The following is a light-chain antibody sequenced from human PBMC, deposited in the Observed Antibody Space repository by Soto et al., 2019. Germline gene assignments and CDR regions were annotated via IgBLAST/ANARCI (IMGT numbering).Light chain of an antibody. Sequence: EIVLTQSPVTLSLSLGERVTLSCRASQSVGRYLAWYQQRPGQAPRLLFYDTSNRATGIPPRFSGSGSGTDFTLTISSLEPEDFAVYYCQQRSIWPWTFGQGTKVEVK. J-gene: IGKJ1*01. V-gene: IGKV3-11*01. CDR3: QQRSIWPWT. CDR1: QSVGRY. CDR2: DTS.